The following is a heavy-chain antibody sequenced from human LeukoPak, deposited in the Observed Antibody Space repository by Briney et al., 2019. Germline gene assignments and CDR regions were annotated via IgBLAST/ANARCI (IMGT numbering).Heavy chain of an antibody. CDR1: GGSISSGSYY. CDR3: ARSTVVKYYYYYMDV. D-gene: IGHD4-23*01. J-gene: IGHJ6*03. Sequence: SETLSLTCTVSGGSISSGSYYWSWIRQPAGKGLEWIGRIYTSGSTNYNPSLKSRVTMSVDTSKNQFSLKLSSVTAADTAVYYCARSTVVKYYYYYMDVWGKGTTVTVSS. V-gene: IGHV4-61*02. CDR2: IYTSGST.